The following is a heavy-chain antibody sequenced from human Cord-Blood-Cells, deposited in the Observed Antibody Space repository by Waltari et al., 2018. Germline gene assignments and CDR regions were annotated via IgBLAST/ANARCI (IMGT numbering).Heavy chain of an antibody. V-gene: IGHV1-24*01. CDR1: GYTLTELP. J-gene: IGHJ3*02. D-gene: IGHD7-27*01. CDR2: FDPEDGET. CDR3: ATRAGDDAFDI. Sequence: QVPLVQSGAEVKKPGASVKGSCKVSGYTLTELPMHRSRQAPGKGLEWMGGFDPEDGETIYAQKFQGRVTMTEDTSTDTAYMELSSLRSEDTAVYYCATRAGDDAFDIWGQGTMVTVSS.